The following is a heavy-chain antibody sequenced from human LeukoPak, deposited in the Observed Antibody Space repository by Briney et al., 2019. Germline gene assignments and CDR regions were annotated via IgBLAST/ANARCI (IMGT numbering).Heavy chain of an antibody. D-gene: IGHD1-20*01. CDR2: ISSSSSYI. J-gene: IGHJ5*02. CDR1: GFTFSSYS. CDR3: ARDSGITGLFDP. V-gene: IGHV3-21*04. Sequence: PGGSLRLSCAASGFTFSSYSMNWVRQAPGKGLEWVSSISSSSSYIYYADSVKGRFTISRDNAKNSLYLQMNSLRAEDTALYYCARDSGITGLFDPWGQGTLVTVSS.